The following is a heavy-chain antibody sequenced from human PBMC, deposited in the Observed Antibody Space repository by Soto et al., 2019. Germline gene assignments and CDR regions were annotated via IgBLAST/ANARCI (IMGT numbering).Heavy chain of an antibody. CDR3: ARAHSTLRVIDY. Sequence: PGESLKISCAASGFTFSSYSMNWVRQAPGKGLEWVSSISSSSSYIYYADSVKGRFTISRDNAKNSLYLQMNSLRAEDTAVYYCARAHSTLRVIDYWGQGSLVIVSS. J-gene: IGHJ4*02. CDR1: GFTFSSYS. D-gene: IGHD4-17*01. V-gene: IGHV3-21*01. CDR2: ISSSSSYI.